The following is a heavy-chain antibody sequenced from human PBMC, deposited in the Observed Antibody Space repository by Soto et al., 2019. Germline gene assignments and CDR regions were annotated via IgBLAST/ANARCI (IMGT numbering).Heavy chain of an antibody. CDR2: ISYDGSNK. CDR1: GFSFSSYG. Sequence: QVQLVESGGGVVQRGMSLRVSCAAPGFSFSSYGMHWVLQAPGKGLEWVAVISYDGSNKYYADYVKGRFTISRDNSKNTLDLQMTSLRPEDTAVYYCAKIPTPYIAAQPVDYWGQGTLVTVSS. J-gene: IGHJ4*02. D-gene: IGHD6-13*01. CDR3: AKIPTPYIAAQPVDY. V-gene: IGHV3-30*18.